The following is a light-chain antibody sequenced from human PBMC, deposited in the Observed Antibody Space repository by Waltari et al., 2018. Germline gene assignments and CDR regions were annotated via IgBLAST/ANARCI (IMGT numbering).Light chain of an antibody. CDR2: DVI. J-gene: IGLJ3*02. Sequence: QSALTQPRSVSGSPGQSVTIPCTGTSRDVGSYNFVSWYQQHPGNAPKLMIYDVIKRPSGVPDRFSGSNSGNTAYLTISGLQAEDEADYCCCSYAGSYTWVFGGGTQLTVL. V-gene: IGLV2-11*01. CDR1: SRDVGSYNF. CDR3: CSYAGSYTWV.